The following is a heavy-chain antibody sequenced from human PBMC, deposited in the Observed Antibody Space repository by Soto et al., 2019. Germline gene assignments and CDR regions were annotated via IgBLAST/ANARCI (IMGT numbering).Heavy chain of an antibody. J-gene: IGHJ6*02. Sequence: QVHLVQSGAEVKPPGASVKVSCKASGYTFTGHYMHWVRQVSGKRHEYVGWLKSDNGGTYYAPKFQGRVTFTRDTSTTTAYMDLSGLRSDDTAVYFCARDLCPLGSGSPCPTYGLDVWGQGTTVTVSS. CDR1: GYTFTGHY. CDR2: LKSDNGGT. D-gene: IGHD3-10*01. CDR3: ARDLCPLGSGSPCPTYGLDV. V-gene: IGHV1-2*02.